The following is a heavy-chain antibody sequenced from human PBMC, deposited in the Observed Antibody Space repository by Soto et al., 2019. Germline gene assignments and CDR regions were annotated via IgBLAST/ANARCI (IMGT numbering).Heavy chain of an antibody. J-gene: IGHJ6*02. CDR1: GFTLSNSW. D-gene: IGHD1-1*01. CDR2: ISGDGTFT. Sequence: GGSLRLSCAASGFTLSNSWMHWVRQAPGKGLVWVSRISGDGTFTNYTDSVKGRFTISRDDAKNTLYLQMNSLRAEDTALYYCARGMTTATTSAWDVWGQGTTVTVSS. CDR3: ARGMTTATTSAWDV. V-gene: IGHV3-74*01.